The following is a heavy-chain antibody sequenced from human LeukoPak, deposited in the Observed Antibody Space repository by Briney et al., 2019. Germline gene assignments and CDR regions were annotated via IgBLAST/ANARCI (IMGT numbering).Heavy chain of an antibody. V-gene: IGHV3-30*18. CDR3: AKEGDSNPSH. D-gene: IGHD4-11*01. J-gene: IGHJ4*02. CDR1: GFTFSSYG. Sequence: GGSLRLSCAASGFTFSSYGMHWVRQAPGKGLEWEAVISYDGSNKYYADSVKGRFTISRDNSKNTLYLQMNSLRAEDTAVYYCAKEGDSNPSHWGQGTLVTVSS. CDR2: ISYDGSNK.